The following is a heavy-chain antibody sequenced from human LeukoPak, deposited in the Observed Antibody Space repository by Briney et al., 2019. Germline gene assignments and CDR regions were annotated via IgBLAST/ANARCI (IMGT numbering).Heavy chain of an antibody. Sequence: GGSLRLSCAASGFTFSSCWMSWVRQAPGKGLEWVATINIDGSEKYYVDSVKGRFTISRDNARNSLYLQMNSLRGEDTAVYYCAREGTLRAHWDPFDYWGQGTLVTVSS. CDR1: GFTFSSCW. V-gene: IGHV3-7*01. CDR2: INIDGSEK. CDR3: AREGTLRAHWDPFDY. J-gene: IGHJ4*02. D-gene: IGHD7-27*01.